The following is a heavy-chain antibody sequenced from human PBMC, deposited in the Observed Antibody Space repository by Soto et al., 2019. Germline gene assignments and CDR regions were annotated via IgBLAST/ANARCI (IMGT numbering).Heavy chain of an antibody. Sequence: QDTLKESGPVLVQPTETLTLTCTVSGVSLSNARMGVSWIRQPPAKALEWLAHIFSNDEKSYSTSLKSRLTISKDTSKSQVVLTMTNMDPVDTATYYCARMDSGSYVDYWGQGTLVTVSS. CDR3: ARMDSGSYVDY. CDR1: GVSLSNARMG. CDR2: IFSNDEK. D-gene: IGHD1-26*01. V-gene: IGHV2-26*01. J-gene: IGHJ4*02.